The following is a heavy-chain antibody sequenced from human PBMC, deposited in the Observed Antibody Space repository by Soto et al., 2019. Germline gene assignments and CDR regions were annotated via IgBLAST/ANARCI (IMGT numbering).Heavy chain of an antibody. CDR2: ISGSGGST. CDR1: GCPFSSYA. CDR3: AKSFGLVAGTLHAFDI. D-gene: IGHD6-19*01. V-gene: IGHV3-23*01. J-gene: IGHJ3*02. Sequence: GGSLRLSCAASGCPFSSYAMSWVRQAPGKGLEWVSAISGSGGSTYYADSVKGRFTISRDNSKNTLYLQMNSLRAEDTAVYYCAKSFGLVAGTLHAFDIWGQGTMVTVSS.